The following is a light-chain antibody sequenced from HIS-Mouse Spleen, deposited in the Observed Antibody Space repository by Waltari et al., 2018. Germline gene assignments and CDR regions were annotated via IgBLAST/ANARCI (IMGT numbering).Light chain of an antibody. CDR3: QVWDSSSDHVV. CDR1: NIGSKS. CDR2: DDS. J-gene: IGLJ2*01. V-gene: IGLV3-21*03. Sequence: SYVLTQPPSVSVAPGKTARITCGGNNIGSKSVHWYQQKPGQAPVLVVCDDSDRPSGIPGRFSGSNSGNTATLTISRVEAGDEADYYCQVWDSSSDHVVFGGGTKLTVL.